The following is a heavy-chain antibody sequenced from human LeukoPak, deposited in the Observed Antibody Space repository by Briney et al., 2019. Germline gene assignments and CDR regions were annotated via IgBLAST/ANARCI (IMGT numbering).Heavy chain of an antibody. Sequence: PSETLSLTCAVSGGSIKSSSYYWAWVRQPPGKGPEWIGTIYYNGATQYNPSLRGRLTLGIDTSNDQFSLKVTSVTAADTAVYYCARDSNAAYYDFWSGYSPYNWFDPWGQGTLVTVSS. CDR3: ARDSNAAYYDFWSGYSPYNWFDP. D-gene: IGHD3-3*01. CDR2: IYYNGAT. J-gene: IGHJ5*02. V-gene: IGHV4-39*07. CDR1: GGSIKSSSYY.